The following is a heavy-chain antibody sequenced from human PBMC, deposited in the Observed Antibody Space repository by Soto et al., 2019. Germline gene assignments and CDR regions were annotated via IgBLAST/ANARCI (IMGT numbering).Heavy chain of an antibody. J-gene: IGHJ3*02. CDR2: INNGGDT. V-gene: IGHV4-34*01. Sequence: QVQLQQWGAGLLKPSETLSLTCAVSGGSLSGNFWSWIRQTPAKGLDRIAEINNGGDTNYSRSLMIRFPLSVDSSKSHFSLNVNFGTAAETAVSYFGKGEFCFCFCTSSSSHCAFDRWGQGKMVTVSS. CDR3: GKGEFCFCFCTSSSSHCAFDR. D-gene: IGHD2-2*01. CDR1: GGSLSGNF.